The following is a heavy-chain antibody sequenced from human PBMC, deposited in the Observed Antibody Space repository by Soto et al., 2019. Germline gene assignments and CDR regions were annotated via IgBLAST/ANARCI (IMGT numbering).Heavy chain of an antibody. CDR2: INAGNGNT. CDR3: ARGGRVVTATTLTHSRYPVHY. CDR1: GYTFTRYA. J-gene: IGHJ4*02. Sequence: GASVKVSCEASGYTFTRYAMHWVRQAPGQRLEWMGWINAGNGNTKYSQKFQGRVTITRDTSASTAYMELSSLRSEDTAVYYCARGGRVVTATTLTHSRYPVHYWAQGTRIT. D-gene: IGHD2-15*01. V-gene: IGHV1-3*01.